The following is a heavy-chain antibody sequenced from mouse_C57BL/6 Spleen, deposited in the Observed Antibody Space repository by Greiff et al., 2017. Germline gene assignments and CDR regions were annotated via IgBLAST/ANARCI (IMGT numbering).Heavy chain of an antibody. CDR1: GYAFTNYL. CDR2: INPGSGGT. CDR3: ARGAYDGPYFDY. J-gene: IGHJ2*01. Sequence: QVQLQQSGAELVRPGTSVKVSCKASGYAFTNYLIEWVMQRPGQGLEWIGVINPGSGGTNYNEKFKGKATLTADKSSSTAYMQLSSLTSEDSAVYFCARGAYDGPYFDYWGQGTTLTVSS. V-gene: IGHV1-54*01. D-gene: IGHD2-3*01.